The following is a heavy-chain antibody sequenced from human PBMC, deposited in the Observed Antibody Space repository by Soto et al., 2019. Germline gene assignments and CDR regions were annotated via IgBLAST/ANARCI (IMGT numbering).Heavy chain of an antibody. Sequence: GASVKVSCKASGYTFTSYAMHWVRQAPGQRPEWMGWINAGNGNTKYSQKFQGRVTITRDTSASTAYMELSSLRSEDTAVYYCANALGLYYFDYWGQGTLVTVSS. D-gene: IGHD3-16*01. V-gene: IGHV1-3*01. CDR3: ANALGLYYFDY. J-gene: IGHJ4*02. CDR2: INAGNGNT. CDR1: GYTFTSYA.